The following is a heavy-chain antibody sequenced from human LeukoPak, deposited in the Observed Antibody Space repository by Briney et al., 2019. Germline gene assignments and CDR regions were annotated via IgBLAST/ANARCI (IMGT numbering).Heavy chain of an antibody. CDR3: ARGHGYSSEEFDY. V-gene: IGHV3-48*01. CDR1: GGSISSSSYY. CDR2: ISSSGSTI. D-gene: IGHD6-25*01. J-gene: IGHJ4*02. Sequence: ETLSLTCTVSGGSISSSSYYWGWVRQAPGKGLEWVSYISSSGSTIYYADSVKGRFTISRDNSKNTVYLQMNSLRAEDTAVYYCARGHGYSSEEFDYWGQGTLVTVSS.